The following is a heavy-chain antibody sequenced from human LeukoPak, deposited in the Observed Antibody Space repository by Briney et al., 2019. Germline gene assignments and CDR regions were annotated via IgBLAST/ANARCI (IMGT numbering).Heavy chain of an antibody. CDR2: IYHSGST. CDR1: GGSISSGGYS. V-gene: IGHV4-30-2*01. CDR3: AREGYYDSSEAFDI. Sequence: SETLSLTCAVSGGSISSGGYSWSWIRQPPGKGLEWIGYIYHSGSTYYNPSLKSRVTISVDRSKNQFSLKLSSVTAADTAVYYCAREGYYDSSEAFDIWGQGTMVTVSS. J-gene: IGHJ3*02. D-gene: IGHD3-22*01.